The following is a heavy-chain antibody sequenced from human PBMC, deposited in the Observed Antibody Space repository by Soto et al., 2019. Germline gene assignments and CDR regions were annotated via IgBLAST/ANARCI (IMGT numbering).Heavy chain of an antibody. J-gene: IGHJ4*02. Sequence: SETLSLTCTVSGGSVSSGSYYWSWIRQPPGKGLGWVGNIYYSGSTNYNPSLKSSVTICVDTSKNQFSLKLSAVTAADTAVYYCAPQGGWKADYWGQGTLVTVSS. V-gene: IGHV4-61*01. CDR3: APQGGWKADY. D-gene: IGHD1-1*01. CDR1: GGSVSSGSYY. CDR2: IYYSGST.